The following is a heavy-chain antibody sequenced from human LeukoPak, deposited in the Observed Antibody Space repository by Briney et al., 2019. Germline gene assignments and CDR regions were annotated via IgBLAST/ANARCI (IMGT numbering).Heavy chain of an antibody. CDR1: GGFFSGYY. CDR3: ARGYGGITIFGVVMDNWFDP. D-gene: IGHD3-3*01. Sequence: SETLSLTCAVYGGFFSGYYWSWIRQPPGKGLEWIGEINHSGSTNYNPSLKSRVTISVDTSKNQFSLKLSSVTAADTAVYYCARGYGGITIFGVVMDNWFDPWGQGTLVTVSS. CDR2: INHSGST. V-gene: IGHV4-34*01. J-gene: IGHJ5*02.